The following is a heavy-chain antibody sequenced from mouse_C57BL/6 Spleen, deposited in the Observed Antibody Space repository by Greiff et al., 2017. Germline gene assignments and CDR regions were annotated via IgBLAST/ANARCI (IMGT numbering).Heavy chain of an antibody. CDR2: INPSTGGT. V-gene: IGHV1-42*01. D-gene: IGHD2-5*01. CDR1: GYSFTGYY. Sequence: EVQLQESGPELVKPGASVKISCKASGYSFTGYYMNWVKQSPEKSLEWIGEINPSTGGTTYNQKFKAKATLTVDKSSSTAYMQLKSLTSEDSAVYYCARRGYYSNYEGYFDVWGTGTTVTVSS. CDR3: ARRGYYSNYEGYFDV. J-gene: IGHJ1*03.